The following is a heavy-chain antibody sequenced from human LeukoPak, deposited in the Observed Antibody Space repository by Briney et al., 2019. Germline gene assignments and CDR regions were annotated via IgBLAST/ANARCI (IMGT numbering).Heavy chain of an antibody. CDR1: GFTFRTYA. D-gene: IGHD4-11*01. Sequence: PGGSLRLSCAASGFTFRTYAMSWVRQTPGQGLAWVSTISGSGGRTYYADSVKGRFTISRDNSKNTFFLQMNNLRADDTAVYYCAKNSDTVTTIADYWGQGTLVTVSS. CDR3: AKNSDTVTTIADY. V-gene: IGHV3-23*01. CDR2: ISGSGGRT. J-gene: IGHJ4*02.